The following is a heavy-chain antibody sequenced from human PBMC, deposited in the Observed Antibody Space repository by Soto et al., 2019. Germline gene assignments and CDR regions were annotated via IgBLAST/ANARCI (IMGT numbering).Heavy chain of an antibody. D-gene: IGHD2-2*01. J-gene: IGHJ6*02. CDR2: IIPISDKT. CDR1: GVTFSSYA. V-gene: IGHV1-69*01. CDR3: ARSQGSSTSLEIYYYYYYGMDV. Sequence: QVQLVQSGAEVKKPGSSVKVSCKASGVTFSSYAISWVRQAPGLGLEWMGGIIPISDKTNYAQKFQGRVTITADESTSTAYMELSSLRSEDTAVYYCARSQGSSTSLEIYYYYYYGMDVWGQGTTVTVSS.